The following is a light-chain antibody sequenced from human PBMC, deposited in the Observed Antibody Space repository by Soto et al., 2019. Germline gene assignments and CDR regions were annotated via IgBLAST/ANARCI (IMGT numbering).Light chain of an antibody. J-gene: IGKJ4*01. Sequence: IQMTESPSTLSASVGDRVTITCPASQSISRSLAWYQQKPGKAPKLVIYDASSLQTGVPSRFSGSGSGIDFTLIISSMQPDDFAAYYCQQYNFYPLTFGGGTKVDIK. CDR3: QQYNFYPLT. CDR2: DAS. V-gene: IGKV1-5*01. CDR1: QSISRS.